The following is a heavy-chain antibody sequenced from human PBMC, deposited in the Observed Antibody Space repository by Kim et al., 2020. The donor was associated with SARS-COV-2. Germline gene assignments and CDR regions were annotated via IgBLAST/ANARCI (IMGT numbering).Heavy chain of an antibody. J-gene: IGHJ6*02. CDR3: ATGPGIAAAGKYYYYYGMDV. V-gene: IGHV1-24*01. Sequence: ASVKVSCKVSGYTLTELSMHWVRQAPGKGLEWMGGFDPEDGETIYAQKFQGRVTMTEDTSTDTAYMELSSLRSEDTAVYYCATGPGIAAAGKYYYYYGMDVWGQGTTVTVSS. D-gene: IGHD6-13*01. CDR1: GYTLTELS. CDR2: FDPEDGET.